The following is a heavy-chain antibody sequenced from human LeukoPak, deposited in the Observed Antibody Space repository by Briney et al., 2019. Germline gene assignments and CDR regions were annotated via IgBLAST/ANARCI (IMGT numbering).Heavy chain of an antibody. CDR2: ISYDGSNK. J-gene: IGHJ6*02. Sequence: GRSLRLSCAASGFTFSSYAMHWVRQAPGKGLEWVAVISYDGSNKYYADSVKGRFTISRDNSKNTLYLQMNSLRAEDTAVYYCARAGAVHYFDWLLHGYWGQGTTVTVSS. CDR1: GFTFSSYA. CDR3: ARAGAVHYFDWLLHGY. V-gene: IGHV3-30*04. D-gene: IGHD3-9*01.